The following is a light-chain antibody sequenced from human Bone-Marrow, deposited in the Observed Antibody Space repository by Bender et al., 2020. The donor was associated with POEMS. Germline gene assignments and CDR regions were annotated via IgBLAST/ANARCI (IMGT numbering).Light chain of an antibody. J-gene: IGLJ3*02. CDR3: SSWDDSLSGWV. V-gene: IGLV3-1*01. Sequence: SYELAQPPSVSVSPGQTASITCSGETLESSSVCWYQQRPGQSPLLVIYQDNQRPSGVPARFSGSKSGTSASLAISDIQSEDEGDYYCSSWDDSLSGWVFGGGTKLTVL. CDR2: QDN. CDR1: TLESSS.